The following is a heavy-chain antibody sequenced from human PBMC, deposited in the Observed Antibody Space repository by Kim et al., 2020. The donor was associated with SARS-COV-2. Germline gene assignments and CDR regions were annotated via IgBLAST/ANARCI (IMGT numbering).Heavy chain of an antibody. Sequence: YAPKFQGRVTITADKSTSTAYMELSSLRSEDTAVYYCARELYGSGSSMGYWGQGTLVTVSS. V-gene: IGHV1-69*04. CDR3: ARELYGSGSSMGY. J-gene: IGHJ4*02. D-gene: IGHD3-10*01.